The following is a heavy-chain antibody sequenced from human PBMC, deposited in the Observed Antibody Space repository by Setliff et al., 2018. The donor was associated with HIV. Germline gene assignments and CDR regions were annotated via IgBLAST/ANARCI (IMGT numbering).Heavy chain of an antibody. CDR1: GGSISSYY. D-gene: IGHD2-2*01. Sequence: PSETLSLTCTVSGGSISSYYWSWIRQPPGKGLEWIGYIYTSGSTNYNPSLKSRVTISVDTSKKQVALKLSSVTAADTAVYYCARWVNTGGYHYYYYYMDVWGKGTTVTVSS. CDR3: ARWVNTGGYHYYYYYMDV. V-gene: IGHV4-4*08. J-gene: IGHJ6*03. CDR2: IYTSGST.